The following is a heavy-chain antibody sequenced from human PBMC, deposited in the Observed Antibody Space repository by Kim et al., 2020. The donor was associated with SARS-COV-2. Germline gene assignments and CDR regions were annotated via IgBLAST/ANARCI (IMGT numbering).Heavy chain of an antibody. J-gene: IGHJ6*02. D-gene: IGHD4-4*01. V-gene: IGHV1-2*06. CDR2: INPNSGGT. CDR3: ARMGTVTTGGYSYYGMEV. Sequence: ASVKVSCKASGYTFTGYYMHWVRQAPGQGLEWMGRINPNSGGTNYAQKVQGRVTMTRDTSISTAYMELSRLRSDDTAVYYCARMGTVTTGGYSYYGMEVWGQGTTVTVSS. CDR1: GYTFTGYY.